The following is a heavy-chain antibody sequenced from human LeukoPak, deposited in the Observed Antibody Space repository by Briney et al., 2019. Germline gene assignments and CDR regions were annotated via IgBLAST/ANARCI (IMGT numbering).Heavy chain of an antibody. J-gene: IGHJ4*02. CDR1: GFTFSDYY. V-gene: IGHV3-11*03. CDR3: ARIRGYSYGIDY. D-gene: IGHD5-18*01. Sequence: PGGSLRPSCAASGFTFSDYYMSWIRQAPGKGLESVSYISGSSSYTNYADSVKGRFTISRDNAKNSLYLQMNSLRAEDTAVYYCARIRGYSYGIDYWGQGTLVTVSS. CDR2: ISGSSSYT.